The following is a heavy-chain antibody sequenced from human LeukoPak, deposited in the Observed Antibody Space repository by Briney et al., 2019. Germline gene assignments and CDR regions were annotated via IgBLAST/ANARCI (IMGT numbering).Heavy chain of an antibody. CDR2: ISSSSSYI. Sequence: GGSLRLSCAASGFTFSSYSMNWVCQAPGKGLGWVSSISSSSSYIYYADSVKGRFTISRDNAKNSLYLQMNSLRAEDTAVYYCARDQGVQLWPFDYWGQGTLVTVSS. V-gene: IGHV3-21*01. D-gene: IGHD5-18*01. J-gene: IGHJ4*02. CDR1: GFTFSSYS. CDR3: ARDQGVQLWPFDY.